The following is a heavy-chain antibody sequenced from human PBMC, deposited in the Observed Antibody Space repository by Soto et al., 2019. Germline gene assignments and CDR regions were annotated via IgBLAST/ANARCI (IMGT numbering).Heavy chain of an antibody. D-gene: IGHD5-12*01. V-gene: IGHV1-69*02. J-gene: IGHJ4*02. Sequence: GASVKVSCKASGGTFSSYTISWVRQAPGQGLEWMGRIIPILGIANYAQKFQGRVTITADKSTSTAYMELSSLRSEDTAVYYCARQGNFRSGYDWPEYYFDYWGQGTLVTVSS. CDR2: IIPILGIA. CDR3: ARQGNFRSGYDWPEYYFDY. CDR1: GGTFSSYT.